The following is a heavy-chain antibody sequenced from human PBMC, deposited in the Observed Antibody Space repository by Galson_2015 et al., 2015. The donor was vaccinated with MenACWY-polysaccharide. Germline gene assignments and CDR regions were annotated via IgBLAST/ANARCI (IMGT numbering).Heavy chain of an antibody. J-gene: IGHJ4*02. V-gene: IGHV3-33*01. CDR1: GFTFSGYG. CDR2: IWSDGRKR. Sequence: SLRLSCAASGFTFSGYGMHWVRQAPGKGLEWVAYIWSDGRKRDYADSVKGRFTISRDNSKDTLFLQMNSLRDEDTAVYYCARNPSRLDIAAASHWGQGALVTVSS. CDR3: ARNPSRLDIAAASH. D-gene: IGHD6-13*01.